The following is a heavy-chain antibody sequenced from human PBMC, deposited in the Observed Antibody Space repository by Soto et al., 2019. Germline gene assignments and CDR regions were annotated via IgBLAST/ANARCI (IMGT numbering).Heavy chain of an antibody. D-gene: IGHD6-13*01. CDR1: VYTFTSYG. J-gene: IGHJ5*02. CDR3: ARALAAAGWFDP. V-gene: IGHV1-18*04. CDR2: ISAYNGNT. Sequence: ASVKVSCKASVYTFTSYGISWVRQAPGQGLEWMGWISAYNGNTNYAQKLQGRVTMTTDTSTSTAYMELRSLRSDDTAVYYCARALAAAGWFDPWGQGTLVTVSS.